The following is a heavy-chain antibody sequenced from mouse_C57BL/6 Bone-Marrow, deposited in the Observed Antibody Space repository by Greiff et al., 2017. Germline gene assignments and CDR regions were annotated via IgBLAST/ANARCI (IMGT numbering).Heavy chain of an antibody. Sequence: QVQLQQPGAELVKPGASVKMSCKASGYTFPSYWITWVKQRPGQGLEWIGDIYPGSGSTNYNEKFKSKATLTVDTSSRTAYMQLSSLTSEDSAVYYCARPYYSNYWYFDVWGTETTVTVSS. J-gene: IGHJ1*03. CDR2: IYPGSGST. CDR1: GYTFPSYW. V-gene: IGHV1-55*01. D-gene: IGHD2-5*01. CDR3: ARPYYSNYWYFDV.